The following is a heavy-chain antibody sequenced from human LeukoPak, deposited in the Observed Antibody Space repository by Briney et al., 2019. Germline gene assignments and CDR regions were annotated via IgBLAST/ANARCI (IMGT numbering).Heavy chain of an antibody. J-gene: IGHJ4*02. CDR1: GFAFSSTNA. CDR3: AKDRMATH. D-gene: IGHD5-24*01. Sequence: GGSLRLSCAASGFAFSSTNAMGWVRQAPGEGLEWVSTFSNTADTAFYADSVKGRFTISRDNSKNTLYLQMNSLRAEDTAVYYCAKDRMATHWGQGTLVTVSS. V-gene: IGHV3-23*01. CDR2: FSNTADTA.